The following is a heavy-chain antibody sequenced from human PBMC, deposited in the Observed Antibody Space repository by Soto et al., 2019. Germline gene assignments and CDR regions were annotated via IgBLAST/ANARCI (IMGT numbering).Heavy chain of an antibody. V-gene: IGHV3-48*02. CDR3: ARDITIFGVVPRGGYGMDG. Sequence: EVQLVESGGGLVQPGGSLRLSCAASGFTFSSYSMNWVRQAPGKGLEWVSYISSSSSTIYYADSVKGRFTISRDNAKNSLYLQMNSLRDEDTAVYYCARDITIFGVVPRGGYGMDGWGQVTTVTVSS. D-gene: IGHD3-3*01. CDR1: GFTFSSYS. J-gene: IGHJ6*02. CDR2: ISSSSSTI.